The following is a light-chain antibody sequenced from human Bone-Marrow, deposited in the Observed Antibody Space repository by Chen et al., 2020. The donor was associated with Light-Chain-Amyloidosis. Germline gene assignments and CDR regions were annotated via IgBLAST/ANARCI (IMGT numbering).Light chain of an antibody. V-gene: IGLV3-25*03. J-gene: IGLJ3*02. CDR1: ALSKQY. Sequence: SYELTQPPSVSVSPGQTATISCSGHALSKQYAYWYQQRPGQAPVVLIYKDNERPSGIPERFSGYRSGTTVTLTISGVQAEDEADYYCQSTDTSGTSKVFGGGTHLTVL. CDR3: QSTDTSGTSKV. CDR2: KDN.